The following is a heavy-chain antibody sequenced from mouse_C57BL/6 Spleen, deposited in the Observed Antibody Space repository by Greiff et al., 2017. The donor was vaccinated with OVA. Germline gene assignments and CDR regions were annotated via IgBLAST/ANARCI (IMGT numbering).Heavy chain of an antibody. CDR3: ARREAELGFSWFAY. J-gene: IGHJ3*01. CDR1: GYTFTSYW. Sequence: VQLQQPGAELVRPGSSVKLSCKASGYTFTSYWMHWVKQRPIQGLEWIGNIDPSDSETHYNQKFKDKATLTVDKSSSTAYMQLSSLTSEDSAVYYCARREAELGFSWFAYWGQGTLVTVSA. D-gene: IGHD4-1*01. CDR2: IDPSDSET. V-gene: IGHV1-52*01.